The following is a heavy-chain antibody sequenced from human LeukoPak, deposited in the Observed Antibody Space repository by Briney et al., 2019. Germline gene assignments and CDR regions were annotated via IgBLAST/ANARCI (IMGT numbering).Heavy chain of an antibody. CDR2: IYYSGST. CDR1: GGSISSSSYH. J-gene: IGHJ3*02. D-gene: IGHD3-10*01. Sequence: SETLSLTCTVSGGSISSSSYHWGWIRQPPGKGLEWIGSIYYSGSTYYNPSLKSRVTISVDTSKNQFSLKLSSVTAADTAVYYCARSRPVLLWFGELLNSAAFDIWGQGTMVTVSS. CDR3: ARSRPVLLWFGELLNSAAFDI. V-gene: IGHV4-39*07.